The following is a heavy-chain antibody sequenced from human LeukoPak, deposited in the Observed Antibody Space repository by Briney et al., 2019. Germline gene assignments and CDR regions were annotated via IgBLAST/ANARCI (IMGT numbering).Heavy chain of an antibody. CDR2: ISAYNGNT. D-gene: IGHD3-22*01. J-gene: IGHJ4*02. Sequence: ASVKVSCTASGYTFTSYGISWVRQAPGQGLEWMGWISAYNGNTNYAQKLQGRVTMTTDTSTGTAYMELRSLRSDDTAVYYCARVIHDSSGYYFGYWGQGTLVTVSS. CDR1: GYTFTSYG. CDR3: ARVIHDSSGYYFGY. V-gene: IGHV1-18*01.